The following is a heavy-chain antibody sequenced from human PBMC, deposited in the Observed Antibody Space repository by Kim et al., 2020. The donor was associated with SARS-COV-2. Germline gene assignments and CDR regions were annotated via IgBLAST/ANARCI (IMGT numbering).Heavy chain of an antibody. Sequence: GGSLRLSCAASGFTFSSYAMSWVRQAPGKGLEWVSVIYSGGSSTYYADSVKGRFTFSRDNSKNTLYLQMNSLRAEDTAVYYCAKGSVTLDFWGQGTLVTVSS. D-gene: IGHD4-17*01. V-gene: IGHV3-23*03. CDR3: AKGSVTLDF. CDR2: IYSGGSST. J-gene: IGHJ4*02. CDR1: GFTFSSYA.